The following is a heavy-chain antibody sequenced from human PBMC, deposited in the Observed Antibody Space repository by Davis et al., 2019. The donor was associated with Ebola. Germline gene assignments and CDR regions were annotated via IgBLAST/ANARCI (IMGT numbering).Heavy chain of an antibody. Sequence: GESLKISCAASGFTFSSYGMHWVRQAPGKGLEWVAVIWYDGSNKYYADSVKGRFTISRDNSKNTLYLQMNSLRAEDTAVYYCAREDPYGDYYYFDYWGQGTLVTVSS. J-gene: IGHJ4*02. D-gene: IGHD4-17*01. CDR1: GFTFSSYG. V-gene: IGHV3-33*01. CDR2: IWYDGSNK. CDR3: AREDPYGDYYYFDY.